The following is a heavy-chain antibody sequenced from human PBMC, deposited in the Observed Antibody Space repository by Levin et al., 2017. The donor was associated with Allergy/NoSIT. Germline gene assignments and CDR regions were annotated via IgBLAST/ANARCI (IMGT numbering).Heavy chain of an antibody. CDR3: AKHYYDLNGYYY. J-gene: IGHJ4*02. D-gene: IGHD3-22*01. Sequence: GGSLRLSCAASGFTFSSYGMHWVRQAPGKGLEWVAVISYDGSNKFYADSVKGRFTISRDNFKNTLYLQMNSLRAEDTAVYYCAKHYYDLNGYYYWGQGTLVTVSS. V-gene: IGHV3-30*18. CDR2: ISYDGSNK. CDR1: GFTFSSYG.